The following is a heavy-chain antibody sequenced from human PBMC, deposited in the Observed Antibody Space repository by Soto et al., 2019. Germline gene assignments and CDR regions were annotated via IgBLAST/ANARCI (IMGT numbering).Heavy chain of an antibody. V-gene: IGHV1-18*01. CDR1: GYTFINYG. Sequence: ASVKVSCTASGYTFINYGVSWVRQAPGQGLEWMGWISAYNGDKKYAQNVQGRVTLTTDTSTSTAYMEMRTLRSDDTAAYYCARDGYYYVALDVWGQGTTVTVSS. CDR2: ISAYNGDK. J-gene: IGHJ6*02. CDR3: ARDGYYYVALDV.